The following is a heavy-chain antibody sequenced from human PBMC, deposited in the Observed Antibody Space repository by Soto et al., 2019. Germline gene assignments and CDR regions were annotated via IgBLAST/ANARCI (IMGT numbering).Heavy chain of an antibody. CDR1: GFTFSSYG. J-gene: IGHJ6*02. CDR3: AKAPTPCSGGSCYLPYYYYGMDV. CDR2: ISYDGSNK. Sequence: GGSLRLSCAASGFTFSSYGMHWVRQAPGKGLEWVAVISYDGSNKYYADSVKGRFTISRDNSKNTLYLQMNSLRAEDTAVYYCAKAPTPCSGGSCYLPYYYYGMDVWGQGTTVTVSS. V-gene: IGHV3-30*18. D-gene: IGHD2-15*01.